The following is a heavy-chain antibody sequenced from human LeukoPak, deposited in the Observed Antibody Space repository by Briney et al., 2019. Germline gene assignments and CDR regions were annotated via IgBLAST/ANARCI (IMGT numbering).Heavy chain of an antibody. CDR3: ARERLPGWLGNYYYYGMDV. V-gene: IGHV3-48*04. CDR1: GFTFSSYS. Sequence: PGGSLRLSCAASGFTFSSYSMNWVRQAPGKGLEWVSYISSSSSTIYYADSVKGRFTISRDNAKNSLYLQMNSLRAEDTAVYYCARERLPGWLGNYYYYGMDVWGQGTTVTVSS. J-gene: IGHJ6*02. CDR2: ISSSSSTI. D-gene: IGHD6-19*01.